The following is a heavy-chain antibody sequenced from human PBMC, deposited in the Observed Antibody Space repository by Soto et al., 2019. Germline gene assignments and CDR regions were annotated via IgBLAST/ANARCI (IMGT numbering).Heavy chain of an antibody. CDR1: GSAFSSHA. V-gene: IGHV3-23*01. J-gene: IGHJ4*02. CDR2: ISKSGDRT. D-gene: IGHD4-17*01. CDR3: AEGGYGDGFPDFDY. Sequence: EVQLLESGGGLVQPGESLRLSCAASGSAFSSHAMTWARQTAGKGLEWVSSISKSGDRTYYAESVRGRFTISRDNSKNNLYLQMSSPRAKDTTVYYLAEGGYGDGFPDFDYWGQGTLLTVSS.